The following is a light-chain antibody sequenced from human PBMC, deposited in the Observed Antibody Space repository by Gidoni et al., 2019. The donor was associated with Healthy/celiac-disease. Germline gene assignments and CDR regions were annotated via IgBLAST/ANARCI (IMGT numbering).Light chain of an antibody. J-gene: IGKJ1*01. CDR2: GAS. CDR1: QSISSY. V-gene: IGKV1-39*01. Sequence: DIQMTQSPSSLSASVGDRVTITCRASQSISSYFNWYQQKPGKAPKLLIYGASSWQSGVPSRFSGSGSGTDFTLTISSLQPEDFAIYYCQQSYSTPRTFGQGTKVEIK. CDR3: QQSYSTPRT.